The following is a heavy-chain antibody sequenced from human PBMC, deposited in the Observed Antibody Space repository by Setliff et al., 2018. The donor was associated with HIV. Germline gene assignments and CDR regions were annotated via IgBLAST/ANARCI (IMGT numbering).Heavy chain of an antibody. CDR2: IRPGDSEA. Sequence: PGESLKISCKGSGHTFRTYWIGWVRQMPGKGLEVMGIIRPGDSEATYSPPFQGHVTISADESFTTAYLQWSSLKASDTAMYYCAGPSFHIGFGANAFDMWGQGTMVTVSS. J-gene: IGHJ3*02. V-gene: IGHV5-51*01. D-gene: IGHD3-10*01. CDR1: GHTFRTYW. CDR3: AGPSFHIGFGANAFDM.